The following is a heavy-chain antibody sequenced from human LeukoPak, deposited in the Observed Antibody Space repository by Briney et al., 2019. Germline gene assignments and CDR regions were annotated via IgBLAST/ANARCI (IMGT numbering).Heavy chain of an antibody. CDR2: IYYSGST. Sequence: SETLSLTCTVYGGSISGGGYYWSWIRQHPGKGLEWIGYIYYSGSTNYNPSLKSRVTISADTSKNQFSLKLTSVTAADTAVYYCARGRGQWLIGEYDYWGQGTLVTVSS. J-gene: IGHJ4*02. CDR1: GGSISGGGYY. CDR3: ARGRGQWLIGEYDY. D-gene: IGHD6-19*01. V-gene: IGHV4-31*03.